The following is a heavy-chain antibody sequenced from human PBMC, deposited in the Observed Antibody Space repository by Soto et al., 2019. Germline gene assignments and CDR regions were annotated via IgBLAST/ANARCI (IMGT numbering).Heavy chain of an antibody. Sequence: QVTLKESGPVLVKPTEPPTLTCTVSGFSPSNARMGVSGIRQPPGKALEWLAHIFSTDEKSYSTSLKSRLTISKDTSKSQVVLTMTNMDPVDTATYYCARTGDFWWFDPWGQGTLVTVSS. CDR1: GFSPSNARMG. CDR2: IFSTDEK. J-gene: IGHJ5*02. CDR3: ARTGDFWWFDP. D-gene: IGHD3-3*01. V-gene: IGHV2-26*01.